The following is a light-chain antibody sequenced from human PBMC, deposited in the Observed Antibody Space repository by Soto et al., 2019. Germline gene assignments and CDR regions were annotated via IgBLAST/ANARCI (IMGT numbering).Light chain of an antibody. V-gene: IGKV1-5*01. CDR3: QQYNSYSRVR. CDR2: DAS. Sequence: DIQMTQSPSTLSASVGDRDTITCRASQSISSWLAWYQQKPGKAPKLLIYDASSLESGVPSRFSGSGSGTEFTLTISSLQPDDFATYYCQQYNSYSRVRFGQGTKVEIK. CDR1: QSISSW. J-gene: IGKJ1*01.